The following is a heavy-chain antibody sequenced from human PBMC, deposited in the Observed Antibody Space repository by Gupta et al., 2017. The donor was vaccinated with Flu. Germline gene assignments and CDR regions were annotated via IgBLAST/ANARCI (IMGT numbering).Heavy chain of an antibody. J-gene: IGHJ4*02. CDR2: ISSSGTYI. V-gene: IGHV3-21*01. CDR1: GFTFSTYR. Sequence: EVQLVASGGGLVKPGGSLRLSCAASGFTFSTYRMNWVRQAPGKGLEWVLSISSSGTYIYYADSVKGRFVISRDNAKNCLDLQMNNLRVEDTAVYYCARDFFGNYATDYWGRGTLVTDAS. D-gene: IGHD2-2*01. CDR3: ARDFFGNYATDY.